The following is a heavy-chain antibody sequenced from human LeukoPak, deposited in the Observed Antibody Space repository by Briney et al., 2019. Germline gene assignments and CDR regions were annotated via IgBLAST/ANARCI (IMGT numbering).Heavy chain of an antibody. CDR3: ARGGSIVGATPHDAFDL. D-gene: IGHD1-26*01. CDR1: AARSTSYY. J-gene: IGHJ3*01. V-gene: IGHV4-59*01. Sequence: SETLSLTCTVSAARSTSYYWSWIRQPPGKGLEWIGYIYYSGSTNYNPSLKSRVAISVDTSKNQVSLRLSSVTAADTAVYYCARGGSIVGATPHDAFDLWGQGTVVTVS. CDR2: IYYSGST.